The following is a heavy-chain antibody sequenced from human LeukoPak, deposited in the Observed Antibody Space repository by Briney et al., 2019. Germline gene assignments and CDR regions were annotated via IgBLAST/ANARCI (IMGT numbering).Heavy chain of an antibody. V-gene: IGHV1-2*02. J-gene: IGHJ4*02. CDR2: INPNSGDN. CDR3: ARDGEYGTGSYYRGSFDY. CDR1: GYGFSDYY. Sequence: ASVKVSCKASGYGFSDYYMHWVRQAPGQGLEYMGWINPNSGDNSCAQKFQGRVTMARDTSISTVYMDLSSLGSDDTAVYYCARDGEYGTGSYYRGSFDYWGQGILVTVSS. D-gene: IGHD3-10*01.